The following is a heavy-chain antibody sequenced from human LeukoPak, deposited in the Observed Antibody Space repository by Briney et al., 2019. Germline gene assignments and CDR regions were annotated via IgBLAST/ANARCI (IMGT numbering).Heavy chain of an antibody. V-gene: IGHV4-39*01. CDR1: GGSISSSSHY. Sequence: SETLSLTCTVSGGSISSSSHYWGWIRQPPGKGLEWIGSIYYSGSTYYNPSLKSRVTISVDTSKNQFSLKLSSVTAADTAVYYCARLKWELIDYWGQGTLVTVSS. D-gene: IGHD1-26*01. J-gene: IGHJ4*02. CDR2: IYYSGST. CDR3: ARLKWELIDY.